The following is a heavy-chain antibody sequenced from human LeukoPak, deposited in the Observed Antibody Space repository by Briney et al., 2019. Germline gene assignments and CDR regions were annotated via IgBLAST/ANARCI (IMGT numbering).Heavy chain of an antibody. Sequence: GGSLRLSCAASGFTFDDYAMHWVRQAPGKGLEWVSGISWNSGSIGYADSVKGRFTISRDNAKNSLYLQMNSLRAEDTALYYCAKSRQLWLLRGDFDSWGQGTLVTVSS. CDR3: AKSRQLWLLRGDFDS. J-gene: IGHJ4*02. D-gene: IGHD5-18*01. CDR1: GFTFDDYA. CDR2: ISWNSGSI. V-gene: IGHV3-9*01.